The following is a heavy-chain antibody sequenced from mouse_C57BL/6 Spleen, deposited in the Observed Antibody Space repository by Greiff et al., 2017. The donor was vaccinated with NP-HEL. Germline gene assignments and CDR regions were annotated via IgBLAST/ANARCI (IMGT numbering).Heavy chain of an antibody. CDR1: GYTFTSYW. J-gene: IGHJ4*01. CDR3: TAQAEYCAMDY. V-gene: IGHV1-64*01. D-gene: IGHD3-1*01. Sequence: VQLQQPGAELVKPGASVKLSCKASGYTFTSYWMHWVKQRPGQGLEWIGMIHPNGGSTNYNEKFKSKATLTVDKSSSTAYMQLSSLTSEDSGVYICTAQAEYCAMDYWGQRTSVTVSS. CDR2: IHPNGGST.